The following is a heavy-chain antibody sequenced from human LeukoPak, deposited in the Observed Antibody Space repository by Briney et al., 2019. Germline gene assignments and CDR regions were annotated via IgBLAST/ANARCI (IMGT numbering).Heavy chain of an antibody. CDR2: IIPILGIA. J-gene: IGHJ4*02. V-gene: IGHV1-69*04. D-gene: IGHD1-1*01. CDR1: GGTFSSYA. Sequence: ASVKVSCKASGGTFSSYAISWVRQAPGQGLEWMGRIIPILGIANYAQKFQGRVTITADKSTSTAYMELRSLRSDDTAVYYCTRPGLTRTFDYWGQGTLVTVSS. CDR3: TRPGLTRTFDY.